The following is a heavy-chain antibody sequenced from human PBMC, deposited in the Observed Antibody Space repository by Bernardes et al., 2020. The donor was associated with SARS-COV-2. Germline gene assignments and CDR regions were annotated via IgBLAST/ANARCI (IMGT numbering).Heavy chain of an antibody. CDR2: ISAYNGNT. J-gene: IGHJ4*02. D-gene: IGHD3-22*01. V-gene: IGHV1-18*04. CDR3: ARDQGSGYSRHFDY. CDR1: DYTFTSYG. Sequence: ASVKVSCKASDYTFTSYGISWVRQDPGQGLDWMGWISAYNGNTNYAQKLQGRVTMTTDTSTSTAYMELRSLRSDDTAVYYCARDQGSGYSRHFDYWGQGTLVTVSS.